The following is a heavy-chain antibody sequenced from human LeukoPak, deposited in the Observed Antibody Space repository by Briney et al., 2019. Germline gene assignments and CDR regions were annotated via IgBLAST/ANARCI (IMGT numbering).Heavy chain of an antibody. Sequence: ASVKVSCKASGYTFTSYGISWVRQATGQGLEWMGWMNPNSGNTGYAQKFQGRVTMTRNTSISTAYMELSSLRSEDTAVYYCARGRIAVAATAYWGQGTLVTVSS. D-gene: IGHD6-19*01. CDR3: ARGRIAVAATAY. CDR2: MNPNSGNT. J-gene: IGHJ4*02. CDR1: GYTFTSYG. V-gene: IGHV1-8*02.